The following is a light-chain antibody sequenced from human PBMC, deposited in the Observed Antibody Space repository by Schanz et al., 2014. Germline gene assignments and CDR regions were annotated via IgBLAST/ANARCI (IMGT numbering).Light chain of an antibody. V-gene: IGKV1-5*01. Sequence: DIQMTQSPSTLSASVTDRVTLTCRASQSISSWLAWYQQKPGKAPKLLIYDASSLESGVPSRFSGSGSETEFTLTISSLQPDDFATYYCKQYNSYPWTFGQGTKVEIK. CDR3: KQYNSYPWT. CDR2: DAS. J-gene: IGKJ1*01. CDR1: QSISSW.